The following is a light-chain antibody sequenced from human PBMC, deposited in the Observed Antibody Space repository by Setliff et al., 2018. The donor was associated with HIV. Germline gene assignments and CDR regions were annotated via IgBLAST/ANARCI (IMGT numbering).Light chain of an antibody. CDR3: QSYDSMLSGYV. J-gene: IGLJ1*01. V-gene: IGLV1-40*01. Sequence: SVLTQPPSVSGAPGQRVTISCTGSTSNIGAGYDVHWYQQFPGTAPKLLIFRNKNRPSGVPDRFSGSKSGASASLAIAGLQAEDEADYYCQSYDSMLSGYVFGTGTKVTVL. CDR1: TSNIGAGYD. CDR2: RNK.